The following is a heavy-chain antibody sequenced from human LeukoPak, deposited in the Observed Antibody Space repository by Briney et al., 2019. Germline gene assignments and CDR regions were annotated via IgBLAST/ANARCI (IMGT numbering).Heavy chain of an antibody. CDR3: ARAHGIYYMDV. CDR2: IYPGDSGT. D-gene: IGHD1-14*01. Sequence: PGESLKISCKASGYIFTSYWIGWVRQMPGKGLEWMGIIYPGDSGTRYSPSFQGQVTVSADNSISTAYLQWSSLKASDTAMYYCARAHGIYYMDVWGKGTPVAVSS. J-gene: IGHJ6*03. CDR1: GYIFTSYW. V-gene: IGHV5-51*01.